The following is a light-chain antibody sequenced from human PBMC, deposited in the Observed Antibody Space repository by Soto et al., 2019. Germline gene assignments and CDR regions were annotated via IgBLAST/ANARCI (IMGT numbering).Light chain of an antibody. CDR2: DTS. CDR3: QQRRDWRWT. V-gene: IGKV3-11*01. CDR1: QTVDNL. Sequence: EVVLTQSPATVSMSPGGRTILSCRASQTVDNLLAWYQHKPGQAPRLLVYDTSKRAPGVPDRFIGSGSGTAYTLTIYSLEPEDFATYYCQQRRDWRWTFGQGTRVEIK. J-gene: IGKJ1*01.